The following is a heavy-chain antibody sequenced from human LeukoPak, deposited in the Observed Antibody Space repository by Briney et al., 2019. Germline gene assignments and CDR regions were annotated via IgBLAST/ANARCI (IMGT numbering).Heavy chain of an antibody. J-gene: IGHJ6*03. V-gene: IGHV1-2*02. Sequence: ASVKVSCKASGYTFTGYYMHWVRQAPGKGLEWMGWINPNSCGTNYAQKFQARVTMTRDTSISTAYMELSRLRSDDTAVYYCARNERYSSGWYPSGNYYMDVWGKGTTVTVSS. CDR2: INPNSCGT. D-gene: IGHD6-19*01. CDR3: ARNERYSSGWYPSGNYYMDV. CDR1: GYTFTGYY.